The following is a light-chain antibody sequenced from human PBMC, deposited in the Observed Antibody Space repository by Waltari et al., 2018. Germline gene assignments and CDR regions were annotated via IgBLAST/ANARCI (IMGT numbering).Light chain of an antibody. J-gene: IGLJ2*01. V-gene: IGLV3-9*01. CDR3: QVWDSDTAHVI. Sequence: SYDLTQPLSVSVALGQTATITCDGDKIGVRNVNWYQQRPGQAPVLVIYRDSNRPSGIPERLSGSNSGHTATLTISRAQAGDEADYFCQVWDSDTAHVIVGGGTKLTV. CDR1: KIGVRN. CDR2: RDS.